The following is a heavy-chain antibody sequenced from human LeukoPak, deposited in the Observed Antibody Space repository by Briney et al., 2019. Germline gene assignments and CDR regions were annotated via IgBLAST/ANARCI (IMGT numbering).Heavy chain of an antibody. CDR3: AREQTPRYCSSTSCYGWFDP. CDR2: INPNSGGT. D-gene: IGHD2-2*01. CDR1: GYTFTGYY. Sequence: ASVKVSCKASGYTFTGYYMHWVRQAPGQGLEWMGWINPNSGGTNYAQKFQGRVTMTRDTSISTAYMELSRLRSDDTAVYYCAREQTPRYCSSTSCYGWFDPWGQGTLVTVSP. V-gene: IGHV1-2*02. J-gene: IGHJ5*02.